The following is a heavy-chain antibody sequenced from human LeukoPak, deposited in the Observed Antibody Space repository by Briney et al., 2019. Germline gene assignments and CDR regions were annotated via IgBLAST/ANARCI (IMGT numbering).Heavy chain of an antibody. CDR1: GYTFTSYD. D-gene: IGHD4-23*01. Sequence: ASVKVSCKASGYTFTSYDINWVRQATGQGLEWMGWMNPNSGNTGYAQKFQGRVTMTRNTSISTAYMELSSLRSEDTAVYYCARDGAGYGGNDYWGQGTLVTVSS. V-gene: IGHV1-8*01. CDR3: ARDGAGYGGNDY. J-gene: IGHJ4*02. CDR2: MNPNSGNT.